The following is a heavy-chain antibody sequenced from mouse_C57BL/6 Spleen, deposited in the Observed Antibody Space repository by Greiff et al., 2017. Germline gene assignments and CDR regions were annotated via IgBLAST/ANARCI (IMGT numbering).Heavy chain of an antibody. CDR2: INPNNGGT. CDR1: GYTFTDYN. J-gene: IGHJ4*01. CDR3: ARSVYYGNYEEYDMDY. V-gene: IGHV1-22*01. D-gene: IGHD2-1*01. Sequence: VQLQQSGPELVKPGASVKMSCKASGYTFTDYNMHWVKQSHGQSLEWIGYINPNNGGTSYNQKFKGKATLTVNKSSSTAYMELRSLTSEDSAVYYCARSVYYGNYEEYDMDYWGQGTSVTVSS.